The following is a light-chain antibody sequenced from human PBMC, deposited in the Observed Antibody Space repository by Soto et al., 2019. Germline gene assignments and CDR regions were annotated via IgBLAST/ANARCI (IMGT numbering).Light chain of an antibody. V-gene: IGKV1-5*03. CDR3: QQYDSYPYT. CDR1: QSISSW. Sequence: DIQMTQSPSTLSASVGDRVTITCRASQSISSWLAWYQQKPGKAPKLLIYKASSLESGVPSRFSGSQSGTEFTLTISSLQPDDSATYYCQQYDSYPYTFGQGTKLEIK. CDR2: KAS. J-gene: IGKJ2*01.